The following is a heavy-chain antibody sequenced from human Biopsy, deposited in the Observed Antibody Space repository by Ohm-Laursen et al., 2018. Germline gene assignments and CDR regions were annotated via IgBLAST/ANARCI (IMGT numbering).Heavy chain of an antibody. Sequence: SLRLSCAASGFTFHTYAMNWVRQAPGKGLEWAAHIDVSDYNTYYADSVRGRLTISRDNSKQMVHLEINSLTADDTAVYYCVKQWGGYNFDSWGQGTLVTVSS. D-gene: IGHD1-14*01. J-gene: IGHJ5*01. CDR2: IDVSDYNT. CDR1: GFTFHTYA. CDR3: VKQWGGYNFDS. V-gene: IGHV3-23*01.